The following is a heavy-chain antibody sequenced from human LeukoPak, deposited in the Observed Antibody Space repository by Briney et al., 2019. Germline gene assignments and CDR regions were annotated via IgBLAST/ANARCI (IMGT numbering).Heavy chain of an antibody. V-gene: IGHV4-31*03. Sequence: SQTLSLTCTVSGGSISSGAYYWSWIRQHPGTGLEWIGYIYYSGSTYYNPSLKSRVTISVDTSRSQFSLKLSSVTAADTAVYYCARLLQTGIAARHYYFDYWGQGTLVTVSS. CDR3: ARLLQTGIAARHYYFDY. D-gene: IGHD6-6*01. CDR1: GGSISSGAYY. J-gene: IGHJ4*02. CDR2: IYYSGST.